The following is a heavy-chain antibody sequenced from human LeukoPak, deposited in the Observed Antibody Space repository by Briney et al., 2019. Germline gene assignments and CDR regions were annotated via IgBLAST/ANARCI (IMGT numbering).Heavy chain of an antibody. D-gene: IGHD3-3*01. CDR1: GYTLSEFS. V-gene: IGHV1-24*01. Sequence: ASVKVSCKLSGYTLSEFSVHWVRLAPGKGLEWMGGFAPEHGETIYAQRLQGRISMTEDTSTDTSYMELNNLRSEDTALYFCATHPRTIDFWSDYTYYFDYWGQGTLVTVSS. J-gene: IGHJ4*02. CDR2: FAPEHGET. CDR3: ATHPRTIDFWSDYTYYFDY.